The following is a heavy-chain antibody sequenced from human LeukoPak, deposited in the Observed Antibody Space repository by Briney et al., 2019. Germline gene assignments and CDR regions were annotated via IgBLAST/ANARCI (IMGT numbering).Heavy chain of an antibody. CDR2: IYYSGST. D-gene: IGHD2-2*02. V-gene: IGHV4-61*01. Sequence: SSETLSLTCTVSGGSVSSGSYYWSWIRQPPGKGLEWIGYIYYSGSTNYNPSLKSRVTISVDTSKNQFSLKLSSVTAADTAVYYCASGQGISAYNYWGQGTLVTVSS. CDR1: GGSVSSGSYY. CDR3: ASGQGISAYNY. J-gene: IGHJ4*02.